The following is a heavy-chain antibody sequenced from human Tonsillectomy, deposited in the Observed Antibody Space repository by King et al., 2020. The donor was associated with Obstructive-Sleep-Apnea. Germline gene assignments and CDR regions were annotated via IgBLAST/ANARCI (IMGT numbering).Heavy chain of an antibody. J-gene: IGHJ6*02. Sequence: HVKLVQSGAEVKKPGSSVKVSCKASGGSFSSYAINWVRQAPGQGLEWMGGIIPIADILDYAQKFQGRVTITANTSTSTAYMELRSLRFDDTAVYYCAKSRAASGTPGYYGMDVWGQETMITVSS. CDR2: IIPIADIL. CDR1: GGSFSSYA. CDR3: AKSRAASGTPGYYGMDV. V-gene: IGHV1-69*10. D-gene: IGHD3-10*01.